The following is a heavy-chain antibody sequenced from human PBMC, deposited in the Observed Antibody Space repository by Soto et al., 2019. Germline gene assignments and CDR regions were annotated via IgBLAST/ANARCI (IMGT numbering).Heavy chain of an antibody. J-gene: IGHJ3*01. CDR3: VKRGPTWGACDF. CDR1: GFILNNYA. CDR2: IGGTDGDSDGVP. Sequence: VQLWESGGDLVQPGGSLRLSCVASGFILNNYAMSWVRHAPGKGLEWVSTIGGTDGDSDGVPWYEDSVKCRFTISRGSCANTLFLHMDNLRAEDAAIYYCVKRGPTWGACDFWGQGTTVVVSS. D-gene: IGHD7-27*01. V-gene: IGHV3-23*01.